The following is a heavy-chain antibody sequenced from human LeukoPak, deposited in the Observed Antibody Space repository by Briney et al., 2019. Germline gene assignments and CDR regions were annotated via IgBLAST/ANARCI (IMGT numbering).Heavy chain of an antibody. Sequence: PGRSLRLSCAASGFTFNSYAMHWVRQAPGKGLEWVAVISYDGSNKYYADSVKGRFTISRDNSKNTLYLQMNSLRAEDTAVYCCARDVEGVFDYWGQGTLVTVSS. CDR1: GFTFNSYA. CDR2: ISYDGSNK. J-gene: IGHJ4*02. V-gene: IGHV3-30-3*01. CDR3: ARDVEGVFDY.